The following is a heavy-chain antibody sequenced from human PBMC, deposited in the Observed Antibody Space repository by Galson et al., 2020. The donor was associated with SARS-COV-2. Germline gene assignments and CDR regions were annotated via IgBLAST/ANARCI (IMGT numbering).Heavy chain of an antibody. V-gene: IGHV3-13*01. CDR3: AKAPTGAEDAFDI. CDR1: GFTFSSYD. D-gene: IGHD1-26*01. CDR2: IGTAGDT. J-gene: IGHJ3*02. Sequence: GGSLRLSCAASGFTFSSYDMHWVRQATGKGLEWVSAIGTAGDTYYPGSVKGRFTISRDNAKNSLYLQMNSLRAEDTALYHCAKAPTGAEDAFDIWGQGTMVTVSS.